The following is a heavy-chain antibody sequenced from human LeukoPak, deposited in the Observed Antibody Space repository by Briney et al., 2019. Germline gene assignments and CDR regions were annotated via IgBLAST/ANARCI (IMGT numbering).Heavy chain of an antibody. V-gene: IGHV4-38-2*02. J-gene: IGHJ4*02. CDR2: IYHSGST. CDR3: ARDPFYYGSGSYQNYYFDY. Sequence: SETLSLTCAVSGYSISSGYYWGCIRQFPGKGLEWIGSIYHSGSTYYNPSLKSRVTISVDTSKNQFSLKLSSVTAADTAVYYCARDPFYYGSGSYQNYYFDYWGQGTLVTVSS. D-gene: IGHD3-10*01. CDR1: GYSISSGYY.